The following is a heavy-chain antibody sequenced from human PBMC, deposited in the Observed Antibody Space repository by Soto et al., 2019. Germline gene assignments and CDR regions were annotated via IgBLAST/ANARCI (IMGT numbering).Heavy chain of an antibody. J-gene: IGHJ4*02. Sequence: ASVKVSCKASGYTFTSYFLHWVRQAPGQGLEWMGIINPGAGSTTYAQNFQGRVTMTSDTSTSTVFMELSSLRSDDTAVYYCARSIDYGERYHGFDYWGQGTLVTVSS. CDR2: INPGAGST. V-gene: IGHV1-46*01. CDR1: GYTFTSYF. CDR3: ARSIDYGERYHGFDY. D-gene: IGHD4-17*01.